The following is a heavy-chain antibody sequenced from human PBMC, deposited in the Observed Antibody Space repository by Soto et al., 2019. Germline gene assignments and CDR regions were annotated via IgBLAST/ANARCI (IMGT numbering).Heavy chain of an antibody. CDR3: ATEGDGSGSYYYGMDV. J-gene: IGHJ6*02. CDR1: GGTFSSYA. Sequence: QVQLVQSGAEVKKPGSSVKVSCKASGGTFSSYAITWVRQAPGQGLEWMGGIIPIFGTANYAQKFQGRVTITADESPSTASMELSSLRSEDTGVYYCATEGDGSGSYYYGMDVWGQGTTVTVSS. D-gene: IGHD3-22*01. V-gene: IGHV1-69*12. CDR2: IIPIFGTA.